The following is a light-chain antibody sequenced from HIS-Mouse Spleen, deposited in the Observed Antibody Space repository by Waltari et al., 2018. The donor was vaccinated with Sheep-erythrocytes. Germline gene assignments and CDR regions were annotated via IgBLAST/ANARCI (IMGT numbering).Light chain of an antibody. V-gene: IGLV2-23*01. CDR1: SSYVGSHIR. CDR3: CSYAGSSTPWV. CDR2: EGS. Sequence: QSALTQPASVSGSPGQSITISCTGTSSYVGSHIRLSLYQQHSGKAPKLMIYEGSKRPSGVSNRFSGSKSGNTASLTISGLQAEDEADYYCCSYAGSSTPWVFGGGTKLTVL. J-gene: IGLJ3*02.